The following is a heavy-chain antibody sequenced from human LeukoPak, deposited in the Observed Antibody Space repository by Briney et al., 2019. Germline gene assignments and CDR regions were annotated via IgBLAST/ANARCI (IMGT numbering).Heavy chain of an antibody. CDR2: INPSGGST. D-gene: IGHD3-3*01. V-gene: IGHV1-46*01. CDR3: ARERLRFLEWLFNTRNWFDP. Sequence: ASVKVSCKASGYTFTSYYMHWVRQAPGQGLEWMGIINPSGGSTSYAQKFQGRVTTTRDTSTSTVYMELSSLRSEDTAVYYCARERLRFLEWLFNTRNWFDPWGQGTLVTVSS. CDR1: GYTFTSYY. J-gene: IGHJ5*02.